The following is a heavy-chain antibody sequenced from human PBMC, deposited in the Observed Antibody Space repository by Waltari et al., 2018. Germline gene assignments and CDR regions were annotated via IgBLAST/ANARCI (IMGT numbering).Heavy chain of an antibody. CDR3: AKSDRFGGVVVGFDY. V-gene: IGHV3-23*04. D-gene: IGHD3-16*02. CDR2: ISGSGGNT. Sequence: VQLVESGGGLVQPGGSLRLSCAASGFTFSNYAMSWVRQAPGKGLEWVSAISGSGGNTYDADSVKGRFTISRDNSKNTVYLQMNSLRAEDTAVYYCAKSDRFGGVVVGFDYWGQGTLVTVSS. CDR1: GFTFSNYA. J-gene: IGHJ4*02.